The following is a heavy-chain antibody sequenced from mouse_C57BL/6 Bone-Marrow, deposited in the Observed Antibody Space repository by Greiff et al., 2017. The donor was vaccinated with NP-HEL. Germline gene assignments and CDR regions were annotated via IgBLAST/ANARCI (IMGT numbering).Heavy chain of an antibody. J-gene: IGHJ4*01. CDR1: GYTFTDYN. CDR3: ARRGLSYYGSSYAMDY. D-gene: IGHD1-1*01. CDR2: INPNNGGT. V-gene: IGHV1-22*01. Sequence: EVQLQQSGPELVKPGASVKMSCKASGYTFTDYNMHWVKQSHGKSLEWIGYINPNNGGTSYNQKFKGKATLTVNKSSSTAYMELRSLTSEDSAVYYCARRGLSYYGSSYAMDYWGQGTSVTVSS.